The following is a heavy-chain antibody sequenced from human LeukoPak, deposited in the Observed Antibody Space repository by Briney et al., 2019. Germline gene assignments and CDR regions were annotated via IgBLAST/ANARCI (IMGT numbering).Heavy chain of an antibody. CDR1: GFTVSSNY. CDR2: IYTGGST. J-gene: IGHJ4*02. Sequence: PGGSLRLSCAASGFTVSSNYMSWVRQAPGKGLEWVSVIYTGGSTYYADSVKGRFTISRDNSKNTLYLQMNSLRAEDTAVYYCATPPTSTTSGGYWGQGTLVTVSS. CDR3: ATPPTSTTSGGY. V-gene: IGHV3-53*01. D-gene: IGHD4-11*01.